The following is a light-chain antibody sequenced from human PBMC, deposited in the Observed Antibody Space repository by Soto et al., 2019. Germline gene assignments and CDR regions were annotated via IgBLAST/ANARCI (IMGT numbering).Light chain of an antibody. J-gene: IGLJ1*01. Sequence: QSALTQRASVSGSPGQSITISCTGTSSDVGGYNYVSWYQQHPGKAPKLMIYEVSNRPSGVSNRFSGSKSGNTASLTISGLQAEDEADYYYSSYTSSSPYVFGTGTKLTVL. V-gene: IGLV2-14*01. CDR1: SSDVGGYNY. CDR2: EVS. CDR3: SSYTSSSPYV.